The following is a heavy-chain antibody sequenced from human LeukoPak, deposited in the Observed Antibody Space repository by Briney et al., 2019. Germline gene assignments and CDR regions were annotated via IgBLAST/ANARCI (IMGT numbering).Heavy chain of an antibody. D-gene: IGHD6-13*01. CDR2: INPNGGST. CDR3: ARDLMGIAYRGAFYY. J-gene: IGHJ4*02. CDR1: GYTFINYY. V-gene: IGHV1-46*01. Sequence: ASVKVSCKASGYTFINYYMHWVRQPPGQGLEWMGIINPNGGSTTYAQKFQGRVTMTTDTSTSTAYMELRSLRSDDTAVYYCARDLMGIAYRGAFYYWGQGTLVTVSS.